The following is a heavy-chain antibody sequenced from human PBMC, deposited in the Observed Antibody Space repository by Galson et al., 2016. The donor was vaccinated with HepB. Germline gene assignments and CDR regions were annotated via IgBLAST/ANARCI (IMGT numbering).Heavy chain of an antibody. J-gene: IGHJ3*02. CDR2: ISSTSTYI. CDR1: GFTFNNYA. Sequence: SLRLPCAASGFTFNNYAINWVRQAPGKGLEWVSSISSTSTYIYYAGSVKGRFTISRDNAKNSLYLQMDSLRAEDTAVYYCARDHGDALDIWGQGTMVSVSS. V-gene: IGHV3-21*01. CDR3: ARDHGDALDI.